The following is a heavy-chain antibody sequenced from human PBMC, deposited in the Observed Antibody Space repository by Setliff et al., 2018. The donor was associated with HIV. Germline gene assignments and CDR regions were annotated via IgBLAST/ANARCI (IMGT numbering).Heavy chain of an antibody. CDR3: AKELAASGLGYFDS. D-gene: IGHD3-22*01. CDR2: ILSSSSTYI. CDR1: GFTFSNYA. J-gene: IGHJ4*02. Sequence: LRLSCAASGFTFSNYAMSWVRQAPGEGLEWVSAILSSSSTYIYYADSVRGRFTISRDNAKNSLYLQMNSLRAEDTAEYYCAKELAASGLGYFDSWGRGSLVTVSS. V-gene: IGHV3-21*04.